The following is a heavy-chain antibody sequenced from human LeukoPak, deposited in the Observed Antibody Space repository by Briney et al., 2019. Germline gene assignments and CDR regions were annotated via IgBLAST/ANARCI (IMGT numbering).Heavy chain of an antibody. CDR1: RYIITTYG. Sequence: GASVKVSCKASRYIITTYGISWVRQAPGQGLEWMGWISAYNGNTNYAQKLQGRVTMTTDTSTSTAYMELRSLRSDDTAVYYCAREGEQWPRYIDYWGQGTLVTVSS. CDR2: ISAYNGNT. D-gene: IGHD6-19*01. CDR3: AREGEQWPRYIDY. V-gene: IGHV1-18*01. J-gene: IGHJ4*02.